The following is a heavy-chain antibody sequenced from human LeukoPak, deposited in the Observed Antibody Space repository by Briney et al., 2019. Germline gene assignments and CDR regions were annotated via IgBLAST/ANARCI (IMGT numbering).Heavy chain of an antibody. CDR2: INHSGST. CDR3: ARAGYVWGSYRPYFDY. D-gene: IGHD3-16*02. V-gene: IGHV4-34*01. J-gene: IGHJ4*02. CDR1: GGSFSGYC. Sequence: PSETLSLTCAVYGGSFSGYCWSWIGQPPGKGLEWIGEINHSGSTNYNPSLKSRVTISVDTSKNQFSLKLSSVTAADTAVYYCARAGYVWGSYRPYFDYWGQGTLVTVPS.